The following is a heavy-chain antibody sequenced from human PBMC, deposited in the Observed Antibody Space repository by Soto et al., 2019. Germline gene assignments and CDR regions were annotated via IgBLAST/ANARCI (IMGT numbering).Heavy chain of an antibody. D-gene: IGHD2-2*01. CDR3: ARGYCSSTSCHDYFDY. V-gene: IGHV1-2*02. CDR1: GYTFTGYY. CDR2: INPNSGGT. Sequence: ASVKVSCKASGYTFTGYYMHWVRQAPGQGLEWMGWINPNSGGTNYAQKFQGRVTMTRDTSISTAYMELSRLRSDDTAVYYCARGYCSSTSCHDYFDYWGQGTLVTVSS. J-gene: IGHJ4*02.